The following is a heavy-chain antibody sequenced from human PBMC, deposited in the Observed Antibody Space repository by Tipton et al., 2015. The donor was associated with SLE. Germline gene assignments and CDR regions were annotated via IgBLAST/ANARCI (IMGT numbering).Heavy chain of an antibody. D-gene: IGHD5-18*01. J-gene: IGHJ5*02. V-gene: IGHV4-34*01. Sequence: TLSLTCAVYGGSFSGYYWSWIRQPPGKGLEWIGEINHSGSTNYNPSLKSRVTISVDTSKNQFSLKLSSVTAADTAVYYCARPHGIQLGGNWFDPWGQGTLVTVSS. CDR3: ARPHGIQLGGNWFDP. CDR1: GGSFSGYY. CDR2: INHSGST.